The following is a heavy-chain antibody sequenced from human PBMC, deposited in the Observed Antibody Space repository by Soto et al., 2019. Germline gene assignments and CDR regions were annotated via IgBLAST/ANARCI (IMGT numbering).Heavy chain of an antibody. D-gene: IGHD6-6*01. J-gene: IGHJ4*02. Sequence: GGSLRLSCAASGFTFSSYEMNWVRQAPGKGLEWVSYISSGGSSIYYADSVKGRFTISRDNAKNSLYLQMNSRRADDTAIYYCARDNSPTQLDYWGQEALV. CDR2: ISSGGSSI. CDR3: ARDNSPTQLDY. V-gene: IGHV3-48*03. CDR1: GFTFSSYE.